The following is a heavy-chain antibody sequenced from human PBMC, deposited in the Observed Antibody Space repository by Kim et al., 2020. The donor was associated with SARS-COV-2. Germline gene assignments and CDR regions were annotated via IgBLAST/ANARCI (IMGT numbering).Heavy chain of an antibody. D-gene: IGHD6-13*01. CDR2: IKQDGSEK. Sequence: GGSLRLSCAASGFTFSSYWMSWVRQAPGKGLEWVANIKQDGSEKYYVDSVKGRFTISRDNAKNSLYLQMNSLRAEDTAVYYCARVVVNSSSWYRPYYYYYGMDVWGQGTTVTVSS. V-gene: IGHV3-7*01. J-gene: IGHJ6*02. CDR3: ARVVVNSSSWYRPYYYYYGMDV. CDR1: GFTFSSYW.